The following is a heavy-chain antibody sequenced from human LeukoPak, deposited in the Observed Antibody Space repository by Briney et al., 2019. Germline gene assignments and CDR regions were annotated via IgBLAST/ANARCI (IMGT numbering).Heavy chain of an antibody. CDR3: ARDTIGETNFDY. D-gene: IGHD3-9*01. CDR1: GGSMNGYF. V-gene: IGHV4-4*07. Sequence: PSETLSLTCTVSGGSMNGYFWNWIRQPAGKGLEWIGRIYTSGTTSYDPSLQSRVTMSVDTSKNQFSLKLSSVTAADTAVYYCARDTIGETNFDYWGQGTLVTVSS. J-gene: IGHJ4*02. CDR2: IYTSGTT.